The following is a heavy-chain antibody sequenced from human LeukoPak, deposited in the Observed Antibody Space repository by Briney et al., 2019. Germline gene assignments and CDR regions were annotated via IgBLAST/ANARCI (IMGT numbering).Heavy chain of an antibody. Sequence: GESLKISCKGSGYSFTSYWISWVRQMPGKGLEWMGRIGPSDSYTNYSPSFQGHVTISADKSISTAYLQWSSLKASDTAMYYCARRRDSSSWYYLDYWGQGTLVTVSS. CDR1: GYSFTSYW. D-gene: IGHD6-13*01. CDR3: ARRRDSSSWYYLDY. J-gene: IGHJ4*02. CDR2: IGPSDSYT. V-gene: IGHV5-10-1*01.